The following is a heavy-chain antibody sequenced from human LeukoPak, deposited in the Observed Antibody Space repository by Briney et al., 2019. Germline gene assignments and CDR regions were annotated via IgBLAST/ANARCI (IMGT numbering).Heavy chain of an antibody. D-gene: IGHD3-22*01. CDR3: AKVYYDSGAHRWFDP. Sequence: GGSLRLSCAASGFTFDSYAMSWVRQAPGKGLEWVSAISGSAATTYYADSVKGRFTISRDNSKNTLYLQMNSLRAEDTAVYYCAKVYYDSGAHRWFDPWGQGTLVAVSS. CDR2: ISGSAATT. V-gene: IGHV3-23*01. J-gene: IGHJ5*02. CDR1: GFTFDSYA.